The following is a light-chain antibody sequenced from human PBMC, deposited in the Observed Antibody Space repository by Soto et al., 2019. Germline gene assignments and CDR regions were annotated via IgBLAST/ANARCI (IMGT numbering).Light chain of an antibody. J-gene: IGKJ1*01. V-gene: IGKV3-15*01. CDR1: QSVSGH. CDR3: HQYHYWWT. Sequence: EIVITQSPATLSVSPGGRVTPSCRASQSVSGHLAWYQQKPGQAPRLIISGESTRATGIPARFSGSGSGTEFTLTISSLQSEDFAVYYCHQYHYWWTFGQGTKVDIK. CDR2: GES.